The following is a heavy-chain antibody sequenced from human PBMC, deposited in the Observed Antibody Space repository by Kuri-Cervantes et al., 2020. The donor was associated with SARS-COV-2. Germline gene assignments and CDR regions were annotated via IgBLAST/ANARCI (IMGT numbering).Heavy chain of an antibody. J-gene: IGHJ6*03. CDR3: ARDLLLPHTIFGVVHTEVYYYYYMDV. V-gene: IGHV4-4*07. CDR2: VYISGSA. Sequence: SETLSLTCSVSEGSMRAHYYSWIRQTAAMGLEWIGRVYISGSANYNPSLKGRVTMSVDTSKSQFSLELTSVTAADTAVYYCARDLLLPHTIFGVVHTEVYYYYYMDVWGKGTTVTVSS. CDR1: EGSMRAHY. D-gene: IGHD3-3*01.